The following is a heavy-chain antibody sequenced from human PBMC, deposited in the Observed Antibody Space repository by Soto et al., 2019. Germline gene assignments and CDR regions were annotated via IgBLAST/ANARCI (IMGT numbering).Heavy chain of an antibody. Sequence: QVQPVQSWSEVKKPGSSVKVSCQASGGTFSNYAYSWVRQAPGQGLEWMGGIIPMFGTPNYAQKFQDRVTITAAKSTSTTYMELSSLRSEDTAIYYCAIDVLGGPNVYFGYWGQGTLVSVSS. J-gene: IGHJ4*02. CDR3: AIDVLGGPNVYFGY. CDR1: GGTFSNYA. V-gene: IGHV1-69*06. D-gene: IGHD3-9*01. CDR2: IIPMFGTP.